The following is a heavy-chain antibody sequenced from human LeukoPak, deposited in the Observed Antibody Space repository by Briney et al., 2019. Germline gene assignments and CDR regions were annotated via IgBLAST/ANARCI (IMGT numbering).Heavy chain of an antibody. V-gene: IGHV1-18*01. CDR1: GYTFTSYG. J-gene: IGHJ4*02. D-gene: IGHD3-22*01. Sequence: GASVKVSCKASGYTFTSYGISWVRQAPGQGLEWMGWISAYNGKTNYAQKLQGRVTMTPDTSTSTAYMELRSLRSDDTAVYYCARDPRAGYYSDYWGQGTLVTVSS. CDR2: ISAYNGKT. CDR3: ARDPRAGYYSDY.